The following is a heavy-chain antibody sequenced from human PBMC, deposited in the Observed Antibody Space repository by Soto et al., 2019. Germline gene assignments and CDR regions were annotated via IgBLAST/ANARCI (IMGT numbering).Heavy chain of an antibody. CDR2: INPNSGGT. Sequence: ASLKVSCKASGYTFTGYYMHWVRQAPGQGLEWMGWINPNSGGTNYAQKFQGWVTMTRDTSISTAYMELSRLRSDDTAVYYCAVSSMYYDFWSGYYTASGMDVWGQGTTVTVSS. D-gene: IGHD3-3*01. V-gene: IGHV1-2*04. CDR1: GYTFTGYY. J-gene: IGHJ6*02. CDR3: AVSSMYYDFWSGYYTASGMDV.